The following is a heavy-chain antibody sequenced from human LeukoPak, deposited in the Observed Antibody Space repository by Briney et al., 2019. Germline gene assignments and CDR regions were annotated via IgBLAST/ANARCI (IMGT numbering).Heavy chain of an antibody. CDR1: GGSFSGYY. V-gene: IGHV4-34*01. Sequence: SETLSLTCAVYGGSFSGYYWSWIRQPPGKGLEWIGEINHSGSTNYNPSLKSRVTISVDTSKNQFSLKLSSVTAADTAVYYCAGVLLQYFDYWGQGTLVTVSS. J-gene: IGHJ4*02. CDR3: AGVLLQYFDY. D-gene: IGHD2-15*01. CDR2: INHSGST.